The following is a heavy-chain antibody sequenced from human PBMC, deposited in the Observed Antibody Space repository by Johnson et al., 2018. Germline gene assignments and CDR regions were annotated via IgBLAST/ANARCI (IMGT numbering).Heavy chain of an antibody. J-gene: IGHJ6*03. D-gene: IGHD6-25*01. V-gene: IGHV3-30-3*01. Sequence: QVQLVESGGGVVQPGRSLRLSCAASGFTFSSYAMHWVRQAPGKGLEWVAVISYDGSNKYYADSVKGRFTISRDNSKNTLSLQMNSLRAEDTAVYYCARDLAARPLSGHYYSYYRDVWGKGTTVTVSS. CDR3: ARDLAARPLSGHYYSYYRDV. CDR1: GFTFSSYA. CDR2: ISYDGSNK.